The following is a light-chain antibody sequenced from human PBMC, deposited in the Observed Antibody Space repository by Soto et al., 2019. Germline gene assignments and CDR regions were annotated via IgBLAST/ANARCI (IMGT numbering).Light chain of an antibody. CDR3: QQYRTNFRT. CDR2: DAS. CDR1: QSISTW. Sequence: DIQMTQSPSTLSTSVGDRATITCRASQSISTWLAWYQQKPGKAPKLLIYDASGLESGVPSRFSGSGSGTEFTLTINSLQPDDFATYYCQQYRTNFRTFGQGTKVEIK. J-gene: IGKJ1*01. V-gene: IGKV1-5*01.